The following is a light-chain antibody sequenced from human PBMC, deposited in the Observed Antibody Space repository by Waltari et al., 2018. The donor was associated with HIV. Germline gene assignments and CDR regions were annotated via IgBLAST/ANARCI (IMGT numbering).Light chain of an antibody. CDR3: QVWDSSHYHRGV. V-gene: IGLV3-21*02. Sequence: YVLTQPPSVSVAPGQTARISCVVNNIGSKSLQWYQQRTGQAPILVVYDDTERPPGIPERISGSNSGNTATLTISRVEAGDEADYYCQVWDSSHYHRGVFGGGTNLTVL. CDR1: NIGSKS. CDR2: DDT. J-gene: IGLJ3*02.